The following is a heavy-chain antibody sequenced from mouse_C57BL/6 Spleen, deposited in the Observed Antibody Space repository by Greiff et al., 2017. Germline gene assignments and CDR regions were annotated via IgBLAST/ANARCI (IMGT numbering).Heavy chain of an antibody. CDR1: GYTFTSYW. CDR3: ARSMDY. J-gene: IGHJ4*01. CDR2: IDPSDSYT. Sequence: VQLQQPGAELVKPGASVKLSCKASGYTFTSYWMQWVKQRPGQGLEWIGEIDPSDSYTNYNQKFKGKATLAVDTSSSTAYMQLSRLTSEGSAVYYCARSMDYWGQGTSVTVSS. V-gene: IGHV1-50*01.